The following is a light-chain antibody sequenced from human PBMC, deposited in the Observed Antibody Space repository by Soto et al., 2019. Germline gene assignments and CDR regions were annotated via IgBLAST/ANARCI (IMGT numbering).Light chain of an antibody. CDR2: GAS. J-gene: IGKJ5*01. V-gene: IGKV3-15*01. CDR1: QSFSSN. CDR3: QQLNAYPLT. Sequence: EIVMTQSPATLSVSPGERATLSCRASQSFSSNLAWYQQKPGQAPRLLIYGASTRATGVPARFSGSGSGTEFTLTISNLQPEDFATYYCQQLNAYPLTFGQGTRLEIK.